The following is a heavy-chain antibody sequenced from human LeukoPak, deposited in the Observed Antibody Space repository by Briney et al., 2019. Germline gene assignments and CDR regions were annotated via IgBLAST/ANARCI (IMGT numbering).Heavy chain of an antibody. D-gene: IGHD5-12*01. CDR2: ISSSSSTI. V-gene: IGHV3-48*01. J-gene: IGHJ6*03. Sequence: PGGSLRLSCAASGFTFSSYSMSWVRQAPGKGLEWVSYISSSSSTIYYADSVKGRFTISRDNAKNSLYLQMNSLRAEDTAVYYCAREHSGYDFPGRDYYYMDVWGKGTTVTVSS. CDR1: GFTFSSYS. CDR3: AREHSGYDFPGRDYYYMDV.